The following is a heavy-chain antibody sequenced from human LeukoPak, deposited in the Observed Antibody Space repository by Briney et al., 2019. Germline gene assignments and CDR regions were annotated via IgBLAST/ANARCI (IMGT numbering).Heavy chain of an antibody. Sequence: GRSLRLSYAASGFTFGSYAMHWVRQAPGKGLEWVALISYDGSNKYYADSVKGRFTISRDNSKNTLYLQMNSLRPEDTAVYYCARVRVGSTARLDYWGQGTLVTVSS. D-gene: IGHD1-26*01. CDR1: GFTFGSYA. CDR2: ISYDGSNK. V-gene: IGHV3-30-3*01. J-gene: IGHJ4*02. CDR3: ARVRVGSTARLDY.